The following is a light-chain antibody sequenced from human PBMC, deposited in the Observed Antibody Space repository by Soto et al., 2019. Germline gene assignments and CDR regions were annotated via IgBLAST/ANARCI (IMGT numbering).Light chain of an antibody. J-gene: IGKJ5*01. Sequence: EIVLTKSPATLSLSPGERATLSCRASQNSNTFLAWYQQQPGQAPRLLIYDASSRATGIPARFSGSGSGTDVTLTISALEPEDFAVYYCQQRSNWPPLITVGRGTRLEIK. V-gene: IGKV3-11*01. CDR1: QNSNTF. CDR3: QQRSNWPPLIT. CDR2: DAS.